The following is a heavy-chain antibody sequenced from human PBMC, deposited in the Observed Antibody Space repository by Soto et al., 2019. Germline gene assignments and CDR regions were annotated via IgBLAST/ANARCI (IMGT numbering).Heavy chain of an antibody. D-gene: IGHD3-22*01. CDR1: VYTFTTYY. CDR2: INPSGGTT. CDR3: ARGYFDY. Sequence: QVQLVQSGTEVKKPGASVKVSCKASVYTFTTYYIHWVRQAPGQGLESMGIINPSGGTTSHTHKFQGRVTMTRDTATDTVYMELSSLRSEDTAVYYCARGYFDYWGQGTLVAVSS. J-gene: IGHJ4*02. V-gene: IGHV1-46*01.